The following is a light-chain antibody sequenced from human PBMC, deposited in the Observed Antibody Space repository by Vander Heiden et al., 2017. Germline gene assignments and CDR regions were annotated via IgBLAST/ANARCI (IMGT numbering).Light chain of an antibody. CDR3: QQRSNWPPIT. V-gene: IGKV3-11*01. CDR1: QRVSSH. CDR2: DAS. Sequence: EFVLTQSPATLSFSPGERANPSCRASQRVSSHSAWYQQKPGQGPRLLIYDASNRATGIPARFSGSGSGTNFTLTISSLGPEDFAVYYCQQRSNWPPITFGQGTRLEIK. J-gene: IGKJ5*01.